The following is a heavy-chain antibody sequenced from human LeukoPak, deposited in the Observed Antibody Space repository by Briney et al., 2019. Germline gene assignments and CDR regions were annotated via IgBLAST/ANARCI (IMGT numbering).Heavy chain of an antibody. CDR2: ISSSSSYI. J-gene: IGHJ4*02. V-gene: IGHV3-21*01. CDR3: ARETAGFDY. Sequence: KTGGSLRLSRAASGFTFNTYSMNWVRQAPGKGLEWVSSISSSSSYIYYADSVKGRFTISRDNAKNSLYLQMNSLRAEDTAVYYCARETAGFDYWGQGTLVTVSS. CDR1: GFTFNTYS.